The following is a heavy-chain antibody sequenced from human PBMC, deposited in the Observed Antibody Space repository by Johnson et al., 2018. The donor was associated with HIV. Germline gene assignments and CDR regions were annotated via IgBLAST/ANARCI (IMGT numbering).Heavy chain of an antibody. CDR3: ARVMGATQVMGAFDI. CDR1: GFTFSNYA. V-gene: IGHV3-30-3*01. Sequence: QMLLVESGGGVVQPGRSLRLSCAASGFTFSNYAMYWVRQAPGKGLEWVAGVSYEGSNKYFADTVQGRFIISRDNSKNTLYLQMNSLRVEDTAVYYCARVMGATQVMGAFDIWGQGTMVTVSS. J-gene: IGHJ3*02. CDR2: VSYEGSNK. D-gene: IGHD1-26*01.